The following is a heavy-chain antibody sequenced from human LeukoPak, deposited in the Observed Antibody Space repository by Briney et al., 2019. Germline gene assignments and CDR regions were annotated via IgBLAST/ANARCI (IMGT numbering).Heavy chain of an antibody. D-gene: IGHD5-12*01. Sequence: SETLSLTCTVSGGSISSYYWSWIRQPPGKGLEWIGYIYTSGSTNYNPSLKSRVTISVDTSKNQFSLKLSSVTAADTAVYYCARLPRWSGYDDYWGQGALVTVSS. V-gene: IGHV4-4*09. CDR2: IYTSGST. CDR1: GGSISSYY. J-gene: IGHJ4*02. CDR3: ARLPRWSGYDDY.